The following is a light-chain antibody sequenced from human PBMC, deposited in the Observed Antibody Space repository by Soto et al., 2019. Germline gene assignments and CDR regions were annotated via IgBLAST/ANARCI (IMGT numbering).Light chain of an antibody. Sequence: DIQMTQSPSSLSASIGDRLIITCRTSQGVSTFLNWYRQKAGKAPRLLIYTASSLQSGVPSRFSGGGSGTEFTLTINSLQPEDFGTYFCQQSYSSPFTFGPGTRVDVK. V-gene: IGKV1-39*01. CDR3: QQSYSSPFT. CDR1: QGVSTF. CDR2: TAS. J-gene: IGKJ3*01.